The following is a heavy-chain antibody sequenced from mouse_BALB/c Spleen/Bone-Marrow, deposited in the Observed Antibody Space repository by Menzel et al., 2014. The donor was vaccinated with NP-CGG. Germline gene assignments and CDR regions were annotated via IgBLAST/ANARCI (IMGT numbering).Heavy chain of an antibody. CDR1: GYTFTSYY. CDR2: IYPGDGST. V-gene: IGHV1S56*01. CDR3: ARGGGMDY. J-gene: IGHJ4*01. Sequence: QVQLKESGPELVKPGASVKMSCKASGYTFTSYYIHWVKQRPGQGLEWIGWIYPGDGSTKYNEKFKGKTTLTADKSSGTAYMLLGSLTSEDSAIYFCARGGGMDYWGQGTSVTVSS.